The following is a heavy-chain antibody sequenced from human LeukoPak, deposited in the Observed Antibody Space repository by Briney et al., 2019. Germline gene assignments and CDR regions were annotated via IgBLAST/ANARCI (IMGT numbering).Heavy chain of an antibody. J-gene: IGHJ4*02. CDR3: ARGADYGDYDDYFDY. Sequence: ASVKVSCKASGGTFSSYAISWVRQAPGQGLEWMGGIIPIFGTANYAQKFQGRVTITADESTSTPYMELSSLRSEDTAVYYCARGADYGDYDDYFDYWGQGTLVTVSS. CDR2: IIPIFGTA. D-gene: IGHD4-17*01. CDR1: GGTFSSYA. V-gene: IGHV1-69*13.